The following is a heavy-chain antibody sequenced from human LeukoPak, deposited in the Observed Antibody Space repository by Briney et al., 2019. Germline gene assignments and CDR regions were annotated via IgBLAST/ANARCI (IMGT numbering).Heavy chain of an antibody. CDR3: ARVFCSGGSCYSRPFDY. D-gene: IGHD2-15*01. Sequence: GESLKISCTGFGYSFTTYWIGWVRQMPGKGLEWMGIIYPGDSDARYSPSFQGQVTISADKSISTAYLQWSSLKASDTAMYYCARVFCSGGSCYSRPFDYWGRGVLVTVSS. CDR1: GYSFTTYW. J-gene: IGHJ4*02. CDR2: IYPGDSDA. V-gene: IGHV5-51*01.